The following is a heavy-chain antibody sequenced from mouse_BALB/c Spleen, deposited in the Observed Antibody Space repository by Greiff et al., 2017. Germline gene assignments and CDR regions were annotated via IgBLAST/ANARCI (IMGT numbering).Heavy chain of an antibody. V-gene: IGHV1-54*01. D-gene: IGHD4-1*01. CDR2: INPGSGGT. CDR1: GYAFTNYL. CDR3: ARPGTHWYFDF. Sequence: VQLQQSGAELVRPGTSVKVSCKASGYAFTNYLIEWVKQRPGQGLEWIGVINPGSGGTNYNEKFKGKATLTADKSSSTAYMQLSSLTSDDSAVYFCARPGTHWYFDFWGAGTTVTVSS. J-gene: IGHJ1*01.